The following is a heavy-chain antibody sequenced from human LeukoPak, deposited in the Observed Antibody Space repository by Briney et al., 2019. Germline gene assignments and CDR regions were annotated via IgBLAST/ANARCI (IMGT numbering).Heavy chain of an antibody. V-gene: IGHV1-69*13. Sequence: ASVKVSCKASGGTFSSYAISWVRQAPGQGLEWMGGIIPIFGTANYAQKFQGRVTITADESTSTAYMELSSLRSEDTAVYYCARERGGGLESRALDYWGQGTLVTVSS. CDR2: IIPIFGTA. CDR3: ARERGGGLESRALDY. D-gene: IGHD3-16*01. J-gene: IGHJ4*02. CDR1: GGTFSSYA.